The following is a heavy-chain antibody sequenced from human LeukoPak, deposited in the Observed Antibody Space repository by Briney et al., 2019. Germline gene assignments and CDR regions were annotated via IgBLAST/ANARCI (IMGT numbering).Heavy chain of an antibody. J-gene: IGHJ5*02. CDR3: AGDLYVSAAAGNNWFDP. Sequence: GGSLRLSCAASGFTFSSYSMNWVRQAPGKGLEWVSSISSSSSYIYYADSVKGRFTISRDNAKNSLYLQMNSLRAEDTAVYYCAGDLYVSAAAGNNWFDPWGQGTLVTVSS. CDR1: GFTFSSYS. V-gene: IGHV3-21*01. D-gene: IGHD6-13*01. CDR2: ISSSSSYI.